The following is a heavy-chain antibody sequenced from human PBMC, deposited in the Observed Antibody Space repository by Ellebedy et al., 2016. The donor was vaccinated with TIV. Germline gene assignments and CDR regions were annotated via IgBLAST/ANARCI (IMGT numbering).Heavy chain of an antibody. Sequence: SETLSLTXTVSGGSISNTSYSWAWIRQPPGKGLEWIGIIYSSGTTYKNPYNPSLKSRITLSVDTSNNQFSLKLSSVTAADTAVYFCARSCSPSCWECLEYWGQGVLVTVSS. D-gene: IGHD2-2*01. CDR1: GGSISNTSYS. V-gene: IGHV4-39*07. J-gene: IGHJ4*02. CDR3: ARSCSPSCWECLEY. CDR2: IYSSGTT.